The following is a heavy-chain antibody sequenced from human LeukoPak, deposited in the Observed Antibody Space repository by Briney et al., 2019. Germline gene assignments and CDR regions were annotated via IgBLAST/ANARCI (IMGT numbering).Heavy chain of an antibody. CDR3: AKVAIFGVVISSYFDY. V-gene: IGHV3-23*01. CDR1: GFTFSSYA. Sequence: GGSLRLSCAASGFTFSSYAMSWARQAPGKGLEWVSAISGSGDNTYYADSVKDRFTISRDNSKNTLYLQMNSLRAEDTAVYYCAKVAIFGVVISSYFDYWGQGTLVTVSS. J-gene: IGHJ4*02. CDR2: ISGSGDNT. D-gene: IGHD3-3*02.